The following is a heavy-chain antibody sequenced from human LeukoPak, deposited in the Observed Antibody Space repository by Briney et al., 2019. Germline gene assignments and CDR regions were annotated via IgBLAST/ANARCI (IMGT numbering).Heavy chain of an antibody. J-gene: IGHJ4*02. D-gene: IGHD3-22*01. CDR3: ARCRGDSSGYPHFGY. CDR1: GYSFTSYW. Sequence: GESLKISCKGSGYSFTSYWIGWVRQMPGKGLEWMGIIYPGDSDTRYSPSFQGQVTISADKSISTAYLQWSSLKASDTAMYYCARCRGDSSGYPHFGYWGQGTLVTVSS. CDR2: IYPGDSDT. V-gene: IGHV5-51*01.